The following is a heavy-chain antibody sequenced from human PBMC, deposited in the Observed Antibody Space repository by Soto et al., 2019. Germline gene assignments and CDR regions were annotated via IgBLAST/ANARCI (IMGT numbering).Heavy chain of an antibody. CDR2: INSDGSST. CDR3: ARGVIDRLLWFGESFDY. Sequence: EVQLVESGGGLVQPGGSLRLSCAASGFTFSSYWMHWVRQAPGKGLMWVSRINSDGSSTSYADSVKGRFTISRDNAKNTLYLQMNSLRAEDTAVYYCARGVIDRLLWFGESFDYWGQGTLVTVSS. J-gene: IGHJ4*02. CDR1: GFTFSSYW. D-gene: IGHD3-10*01. V-gene: IGHV3-74*01.